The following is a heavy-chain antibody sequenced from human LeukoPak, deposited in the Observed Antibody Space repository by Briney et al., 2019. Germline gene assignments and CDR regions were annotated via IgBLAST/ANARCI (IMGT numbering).Heavy chain of an antibody. CDR3: ARDKNTAMEYNWFDP. Sequence: ASVKVSCKASGYTFTGYYMHWVRQAPGQGLEWMGWINPNSGGTNYAQKFQGRVTMTRDTSISTACMELSRLRSDDTAVYYCARDKNTAMEYNWFDPWGQGTLVTVSS. D-gene: IGHD5-18*01. CDR1: GYTFTGYY. J-gene: IGHJ5*02. CDR2: INPNSGGT. V-gene: IGHV1-2*02.